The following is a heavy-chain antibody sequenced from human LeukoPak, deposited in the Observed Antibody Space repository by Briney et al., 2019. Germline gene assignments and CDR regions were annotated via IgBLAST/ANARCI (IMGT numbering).Heavy chain of an antibody. V-gene: IGHV3-30*03. CDR3: GTVYGPFDY. J-gene: IGHJ4*02. Sequence: GGSLRLSCAASGFTFSSYGMHWVRQAPGKGLEWVAVISYDGSNKYYADSVKGRFTISRDNAKNSLYLQMNSLRAEDTAVYYCGTVYGPFDYWGQGTLVTVSS. CDR2: ISYDGSNK. CDR1: GFTFSSYG. D-gene: IGHD5/OR15-5a*01.